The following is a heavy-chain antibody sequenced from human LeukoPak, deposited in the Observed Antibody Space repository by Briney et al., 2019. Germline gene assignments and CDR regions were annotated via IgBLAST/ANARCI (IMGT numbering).Heavy chain of an antibody. D-gene: IGHD5-18*01. CDR3: ARDTLGYSYGHDAFDI. Sequence: GGSLRLSCAASGFTFSSFSMHWVRQAPGKGLEWVSSISPSSSYIYYADSVKGRFTISRDNAKNSLYLQMNSLRAEDTAVYYCARDTLGYSYGHDAFDIWGQGTMVTVSS. V-gene: IGHV3-21*01. CDR1: GFTFSSFS. J-gene: IGHJ3*02. CDR2: ISPSSSYI.